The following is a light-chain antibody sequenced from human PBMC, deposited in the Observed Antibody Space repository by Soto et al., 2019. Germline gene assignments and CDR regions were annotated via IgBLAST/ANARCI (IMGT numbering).Light chain of an antibody. V-gene: IGLV1-40*01. CDR3: QSYDRSLSGVV. CDR1: SSNIGAGYD. Sequence: VVTQPPSVSGAPGQRVTISCTGSSSNIGAGYDVHWYQLLPGTAPKLLIYGNNNRPSGVPDRFSGSKSGTSASLAITGLQAEDEADYYCQSYDRSLSGVVFGGGTQLTVL. CDR2: GNN. J-gene: IGLJ2*01.